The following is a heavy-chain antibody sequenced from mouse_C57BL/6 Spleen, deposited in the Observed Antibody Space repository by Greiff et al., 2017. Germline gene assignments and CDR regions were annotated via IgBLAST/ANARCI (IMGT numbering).Heavy chain of an antibody. CDR2: IYPGSGNT. Sequence: LVESGAELVRPGASVKLSCKASGYTFTDYYINWVKQRPGQGLEWIARIYPGSGNTYYNEKFKGKATLTAEKSSSTAYMQLSSLTSEDSAVYFCARSRDYYSFDYWGQGTTLTVSS. D-gene: IGHD2-1*01. CDR3: ARSRDYYSFDY. V-gene: IGHV1-76*01. J-gene: IGHJ2*01. CDR1: GYTFTDYY.